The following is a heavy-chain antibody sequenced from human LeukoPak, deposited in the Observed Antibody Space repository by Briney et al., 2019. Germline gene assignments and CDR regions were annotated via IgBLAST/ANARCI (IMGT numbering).Heavy chain of an antibody. CDR3: ARGFYEFEDSGYYFDF. Sequence: GGSLRLSCAASGFIVSSNYMNWVRQGPGKGLEWVSVIYRGGNTFYTDSVRGRFTISRDNSKNILYLQMNSLRPEDTAGYYRARGFYEFEDSGYYFDFWGQGTLVTDSS. D-gene: IGHD3-22*01. J-gene: IGHJ4*02. V-gene: IGHV3-66*02. CDR1: GFIVSSNY. CDR2: IYRGGNT.